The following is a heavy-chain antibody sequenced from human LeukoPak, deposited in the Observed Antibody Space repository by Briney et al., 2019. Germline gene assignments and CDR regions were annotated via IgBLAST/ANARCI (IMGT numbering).Heavy chain of an antibody. CDR2: INHSGST. D-gene: IGHD3-3*01. Sequence: ASETLSLTCAVYGGSFSGNYWSWIRQPPGKGLEWIGEINHSGSTNYNPSLKSRVTMSVDTSKNQFSLKLSSVTAADTAVYYCARSTYYDFWSGFPNWFDPWGQGTLVTVSS. CDR1: GGSFSGNY. V-gene: IGHV4-34*01. J-gene: IGHJ5*02. CDR3: ARSTYYDFWSGFPNWFDP.